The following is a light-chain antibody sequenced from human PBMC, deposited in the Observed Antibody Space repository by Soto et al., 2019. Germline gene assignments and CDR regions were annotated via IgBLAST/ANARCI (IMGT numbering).Light chain of an antibody. Sequence: QSVRTQPASVSGSPGQSITISCTGTSSDIGGYKYVSWYQQHPGKAHKLMIYDVSNRPSGVSNRFSGSKSGNTATLTISGLQGEDEAEYYCTSYTGGSTYVFGTGTKVTVL. J-gene: IGLJ1*01. CDR1: SSDIGGYKY. CDR2: DVS. CDR3: TSYTGGSTYV. V-gene: IGLV2-14*01.